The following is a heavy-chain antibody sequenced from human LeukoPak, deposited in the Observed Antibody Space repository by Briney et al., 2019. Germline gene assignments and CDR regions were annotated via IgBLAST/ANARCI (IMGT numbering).Heavy chain of an antibody. CDR3: ASYLVPPSEWSDRDWFDP. V-gene: IGHV1-69*05. J-gene: IGHJ5*02. CDR2: IIPIFGTA. Sequence: GSSVKDSCKASGGTFSSYAISWVRQAPGQGLEWMGRIIPIFGTANYAQKFQGRVTITTDESTSTAYMELSSLRSEDTAVYYCASYLVPPSEWSDRDWFDPWGQGTLVTVSS. D-gene: IGHD3-3*01. CDR1: GGTFSSYA.